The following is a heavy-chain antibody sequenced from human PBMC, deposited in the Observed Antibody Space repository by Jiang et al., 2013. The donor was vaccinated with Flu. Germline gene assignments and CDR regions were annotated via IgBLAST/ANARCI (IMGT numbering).Heavy chain of an antibody. D-gene: IGHD3-22*01. Sequence: KPTQTLTLTCTFSGFSLSTTGVGVGWIRQPPGKALEWLALIYWNDVKSYSPSLKSRLTITKDTSKNQVALTMTNMDPVDTATYYCAHRRAQYDISGYYDYWGQGTLVNVPS. J-gene: IGHJ4*02. CDR2: IYWNDVK. CDR1: GFSLSTTGVG. CDR3: AHRRAQYDISGYYDY. V-gene: IGHV2-5*01.